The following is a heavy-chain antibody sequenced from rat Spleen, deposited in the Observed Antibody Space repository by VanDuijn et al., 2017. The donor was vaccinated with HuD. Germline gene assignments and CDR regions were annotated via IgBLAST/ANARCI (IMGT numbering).Heavy chain of an antibody. CDR1: GFTFSSYW. V-gene: IGHV5-58*01. CDR2: IDTDGSRT. Sequence: EVQLVETGGGLVQPGRSLKLSCVVSGFTFSSYWMYWIRQAPGKGLEWVSSIDTDGSRTYYPDSVRGRFTISRDNAENTAYLQMNSLWSEDTATYYCAVAGYGYWGQGVMVTVSS. D-gene: IGHD4-3*01. J-gene: IGHJ2*01. CDR3: AVAGYGY.